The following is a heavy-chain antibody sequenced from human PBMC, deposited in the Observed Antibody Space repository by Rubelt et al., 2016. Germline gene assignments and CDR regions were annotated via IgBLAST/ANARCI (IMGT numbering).Heavy chain of an antibody. D-gene: IGHD2-15*01. CDR3: ARGVLGCSGGSCYPRYYMDV. V-gene: IGHV4-59*01. J-gene: IGHJ6*03. CDR2: IYYSGST. CDR1: GGSISSYY. Sequence: QVQLQESGPGLVKPSETLSLTCTVSGGSISSYYWSWIRQPPGKGLEWIGYIYYSGSTNYKPSLKSRVTISVDTSKNQFSLKLSSVTAADTAVYYCARGVLGCSGGSCYPRYYMDVWGKGTTVTVSS.